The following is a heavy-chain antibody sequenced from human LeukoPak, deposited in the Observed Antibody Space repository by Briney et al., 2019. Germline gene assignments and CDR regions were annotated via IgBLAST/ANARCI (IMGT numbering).Heavy chain of an antibody. J-gene: IGHJ1*01. D-gene: IGHD3/OR15-3a*01. Sequence: GASVKVSCKASGYTFTGYYMHWVRQAPGQGLEWMGWINPNSGGTNYAQKFQGRVTMTRDTSISTAYMELSRLRSDDTAVYYCARARTQGPAEYFQHWGQGTLVTVSS. CDR1: GYTFTGYY. V-gene: IGHV1-2*02. CDR2: INPNSGGT. CDR3: ARARTQGPAEYFQH.